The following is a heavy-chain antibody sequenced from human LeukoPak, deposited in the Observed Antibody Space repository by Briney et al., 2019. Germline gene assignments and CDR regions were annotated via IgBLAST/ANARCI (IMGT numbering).Heavy chain of an antibody. D-gene: IGHD2/OR15-2a*01. Sequence: GGSLRLXXXXSGXXFSSYVMHWVRXAPGKGLEWVAFIRYDGSNKYYADSVKGRFTISRDNSKNTLYLQMNSLRAEDTAVYYCAKDSAVGFVRSFDPWGQGTLVTVSS. CDR2: IRYDGSNK. V-gene: IGHV3-30*02. J-gene: IGHJ5*02. CDR3: AKDSAVGFVRSFDP. CDR1: GXXFSSYV.